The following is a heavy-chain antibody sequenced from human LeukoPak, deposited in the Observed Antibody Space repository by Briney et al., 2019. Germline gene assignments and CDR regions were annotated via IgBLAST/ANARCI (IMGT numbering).Heavy chain of an antibody. J-gene: IGHJ4*02. V-gene: IGHV3-11*01. CDR3: AIHIGYSSSWFFDY. Sequence: GGSLRLSCAASGFTFSDYYMSWIRQAPGKGLEWVSYISSSGSTIYYADSVKGRFAISRDNAKNSLYLQMNSLRAEDTAVYYCAIHIGYSSSWFFDYWGQGTLVTVSS. D-gene: IGHD6-13*01. CDR2: ISSSGSTI. CDR1: GFTFSDYY.